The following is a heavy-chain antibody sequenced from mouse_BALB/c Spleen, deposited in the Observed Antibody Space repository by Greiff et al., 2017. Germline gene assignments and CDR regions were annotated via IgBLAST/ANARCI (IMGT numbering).Heavy chain of an antibody. J-gene: IGHJ3*01. V-gene: IGHV3-2*02. CDR1: GYSITSDYA. Sequence: EVQRVESGPGLVKPSQSLSLTCTVTGYSITSDYAWNWIRQFPGNKLEWMGYISYSGSTSYNPSLKSRISITRDTSKNQFFLQLNSVTTEDTATYYCAIYYYGSRPPGFAYWGQGTLVTVSA. CDR2: ISYSGST. D-gene: IGHD1-1*01. CDR3: AIYYYGSRPPGFAY.